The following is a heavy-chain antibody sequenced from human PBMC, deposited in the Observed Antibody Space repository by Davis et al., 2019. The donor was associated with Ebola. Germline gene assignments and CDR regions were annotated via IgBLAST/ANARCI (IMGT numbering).Heavy chain of an antibody. D-gene: IGHD7-27*01. J-gene: IGHJ2*01. Sequence: ASVKVSCKASGYTFTSYYMHWVRQAPGQGLEWMGIINPTGGRTNYAQKFQGRVTMTRDTSTSTVYMELSSLRSEDTAVYYCARISGDRTRYFDLWGRDTLVTVSS. CDR2: INPTGGRT. V-gene: IGHV1-46*01. CDR3: ARISGDRTRYFDL. CDR1: GYTFTSYY.